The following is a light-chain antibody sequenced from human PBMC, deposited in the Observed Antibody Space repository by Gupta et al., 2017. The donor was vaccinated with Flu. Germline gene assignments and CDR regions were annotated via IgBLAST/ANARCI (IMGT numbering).Light chain of an antibody. CDR2: GAS. CDR1: QTVAAAF. V-gene: IGKV3-20*01. CDR3: QLYGVSPAYT. J-gene: IGKJ2*01. Sequence: EIVFTQSPGSLSLYPGERATLSCRASQTVAAAFVAWYQQQPGQAPRLLIYGASTRASGIPDRFSGSGCGTDFTITISRLELEDFAVYYCQLYGVSPAYTFGQGTKLEI.